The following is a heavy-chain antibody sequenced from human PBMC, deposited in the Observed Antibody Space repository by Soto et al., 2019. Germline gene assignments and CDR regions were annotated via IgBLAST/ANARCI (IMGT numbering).Heavy chain of an antibody. V-gene: IGHV3-33*01. D-gene: IGHD2-2*01. J-gene: IGHJ6*02. CDR2: IWYDGSNK. CDR1: GFTFSSYG. CDR3: ARGGYCSSTSCPGYGMDV. Sequence: ESGGGVVQPGRSLRVSCAASGFTFSSYGMHWVRQAPGKGLEWVSFIWYDGSNKGYADSVKGRFTISRDTSKNTLYLQMNSLRVEDTAVYYCARGGYCSSTSCPGYGMDVWGQGTTVTVFS.